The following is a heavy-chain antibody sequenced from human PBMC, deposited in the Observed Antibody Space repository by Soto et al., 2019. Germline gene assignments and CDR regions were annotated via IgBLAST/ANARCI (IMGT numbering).Heavy chain of an antibody. D-gene: IGHD5-12*01. CDR3: ARVIDIVATRGNAFDI. CDR2: IYYSGST. V-gene: IGHV4-59*06. Sequence: SETLSLTRPVSGGSISSYSSSWLRQHPGKGLEWIGYIYYSGSTYYNPSLKSRVTISVDTSKNQFSLKLSSVTAADTAVYYCARVIDIVATRGNAFDIWGQETIVSAS. CDR1: GGSISSYS. J-gene: IGHJ3*02.